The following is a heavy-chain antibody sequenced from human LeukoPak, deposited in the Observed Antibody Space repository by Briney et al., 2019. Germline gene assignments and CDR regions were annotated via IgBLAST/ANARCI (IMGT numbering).Heavy chain of an antibody. Sequence: GGSLRLSCAASGFSFSNYWIHWVRQAPGKGLVWVSRINTDGSISIDADSVKGRFTISRDNAKNTVYLQMNSLRAEDTAVYYCARVRYTYWYFDLWGRGTQVTVSS. CDR1: GFSFSNYW. D-gene: IGHD5-12*01. J-gene: IGHJ2*01. CDR3: ARVRYTYWYFDL. V-gene: IGHV3-74*01. CDR2: INTDGSIS.